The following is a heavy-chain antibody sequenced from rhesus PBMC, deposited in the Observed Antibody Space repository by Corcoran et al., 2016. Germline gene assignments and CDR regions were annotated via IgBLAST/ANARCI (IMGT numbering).Heavy chain of an antibody. CDR2: IYGSGGGS. Sequence: QVQLQESGPGLVKPSETLSLTCAVSGGSFSSYWWSWLRQPPGKGLEWIGYIYGSGGGSNYNPSLKNRGPISIDTSKNQFSLKLTSVTAADTAVYYCASEREIQWVQFPDYRGQGVLVTVSS. J-gene: IGHJ4*01. CDR1: GGSFSSYW. D-gene: IGHD5-24*01. CDR3: ASEREIQWVQFPDY. V-gene: IGHV4-106*01.